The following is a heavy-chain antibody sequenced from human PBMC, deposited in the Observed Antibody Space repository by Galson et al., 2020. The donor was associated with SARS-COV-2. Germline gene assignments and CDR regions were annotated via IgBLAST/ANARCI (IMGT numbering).Heavy chain of an antibody. V-gene: IGHV5-51*01. Sequence: GESLQISCKDTGYTFTTFWIGWVRPMPGKGLEWMGLIYTGDSEPRYSPSFQGQLTISADTSIRTGYLQWSSLKASDTAIDYCARQGMADTLGVAYWCQGTQFTVSS. J-gene: IGHJ4*02. CDR3: ARQGMADTLGVAY. CDR2: IYTGDSEP. CDR1: GYTFTTFW. D-gene: IGHD3-16*01.